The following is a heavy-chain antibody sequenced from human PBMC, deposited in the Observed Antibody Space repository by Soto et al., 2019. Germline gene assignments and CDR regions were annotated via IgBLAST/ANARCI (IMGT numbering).Heavy chain of an antibody. D-gene: IGHD2-15*01. V-gene: IGHV3-53*04. Sequence: EVQLVESGGGLVQPGGSLRLSCEASGFTVSSNYMSWVRQAPGKGLEWVSVIYSGGSTYYADSVKGRFTISRHNSKNTLYLQMNSLRGEDTAVYYCARDRPYCSGGRCYSFDYWGQGTLVTVSS. CDR1: GFTVSSNY. CDR3: ARDRPYCSGGRCYSFDY. J-gene: IGHJ4*02. CDR2: IYSGGST.